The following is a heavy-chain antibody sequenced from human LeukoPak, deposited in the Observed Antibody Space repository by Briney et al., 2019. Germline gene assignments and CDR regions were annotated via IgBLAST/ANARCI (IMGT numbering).Heavy chain of an antibody. CDR3: AKGVGATISD. V-gene: IGHV3-30*18. CDR1: GFTFSSYG. J-gene: IGHJ4*02. D-gene: IGHD1-26*01. CDR2: ISYDGSNK. Sequence: GGSLRLSCAASGFTFSSYGMHGVRRAPGKGLGWGAVISYDGSNKYYADSVKGRFTISRDNSKNTLYLQMNSLRAEDTAVYYCAKGVGATISDWGQGTLVTVSS.